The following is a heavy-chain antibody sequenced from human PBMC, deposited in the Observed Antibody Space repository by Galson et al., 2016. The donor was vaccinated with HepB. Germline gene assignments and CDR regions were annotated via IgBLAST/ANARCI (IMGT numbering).Heavy chain of an antibody. V-gene: IGHV3-23*01. Sequence: SLRLSCAASGFSLSNNIMNWVRQAPGKGLEWVSVISSRGETTVYAASVKGRFTISRDDSRNTLYLQMNSLRAEDTAVYYCARSILTKGVLLTGKPHSWYFDLWGRGTLVAVSS. CDR3: ARSILTKGVLLTGKPHSWYFDL. J-gene: IGHJ2*01. D-gene: IGHD3-9*01. CDR1: GFSLSNNI. CDR2: ISSRGETT.